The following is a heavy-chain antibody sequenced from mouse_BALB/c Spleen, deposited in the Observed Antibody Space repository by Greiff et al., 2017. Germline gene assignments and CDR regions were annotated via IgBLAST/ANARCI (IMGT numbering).Heavy chain of an antibody. V-gene: IGHV1-5*01. J-gene: IGHJ3*01. CDR2: IYPGNSDT. D-gene: IGHD2-3*01. Sequence: EVQLQQSGTVLARPGASVKMSCKASGYTFTSNWMHWVKQRPGQGLEWIGAIYPGNSDTSYNQKFKGKAKLTAVTSTSTAYMELSSLTNEDSAVYYCTRSRYDGYYVWFAYWGQGTLVTVSA. CDR3: TRSRYDGYYVWFAY. CDR1: GYTFTSNW.